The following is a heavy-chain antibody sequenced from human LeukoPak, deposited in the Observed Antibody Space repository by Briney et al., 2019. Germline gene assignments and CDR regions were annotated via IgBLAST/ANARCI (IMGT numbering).Heavy chain of an antibody. J-gene: IGHJ5*02. CDR2: MYYTGNT. CDR3: ARVLAAAGNNWFDP. CDR1: GGSISSGGYS. D-gene: IGHD6-13*01. Sequence: SETLSLTCTVSGGSISSGGYSWSWIRQPPGKGLEWIAYMYYTGNTYYNPSLKSRVTISVDTSKNQFSLKLSSVTAADTAMYYCARVLAAAGNNWFDPWGQGTLVTVSS. V-gene: IGHV4-30-4*07.